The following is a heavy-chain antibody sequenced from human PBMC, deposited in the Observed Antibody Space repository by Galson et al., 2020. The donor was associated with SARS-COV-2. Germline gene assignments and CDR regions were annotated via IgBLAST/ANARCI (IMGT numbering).Heavy chain of an antibody. CDR3: ASTRSATYLYWYFDL. J-gene: IGHJ2*01. D-gene: IGHD2-8*01. CDR2: IYYSGST. V-gene: IGHV4-59*01. CDR1: GGSISSYY. Sequence: SETLSLTCTASGGSISSYYWSWIRQPPGKGLEWIGYIYYSGSTNYNPSLKSRVTISVDTSKNQFSLKLSSVTAADTAVYYCASTRSATYLYWYFDLWGRGTLVTVSS.